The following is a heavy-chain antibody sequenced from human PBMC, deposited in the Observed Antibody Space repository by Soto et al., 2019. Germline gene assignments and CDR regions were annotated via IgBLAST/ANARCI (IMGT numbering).Heavy chain of an antibody. Sequence: SETMCLTCAVEGGSFSGFFWTWIRQPPGKGLECIGEINHSGSTNYNPSLKSRVTISVDTSKNLFSLKLTSVTAADTAVYYCARDPIEISTDNWNYAYYYYGMAVWGQGTTVTVSS. D-gene: IGHD1-7*01. CDR2: INHSGST. CDR1: GGSFSGFF. CDR3: ARDPIEISTDNWNYAYYYYGMAV. V-gene: IGHV4-34*01. J-gene: IGHJ6*02.